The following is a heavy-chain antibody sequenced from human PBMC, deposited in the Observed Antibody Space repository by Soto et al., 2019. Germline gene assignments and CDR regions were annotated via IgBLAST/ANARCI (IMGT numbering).Heavy chain of an antibody. CDR1: GGSISSSSYY. J-gene: IGHJ4*02. V-gene: IGHV4-61*01. CDR2: IHDSGST. CDR3: ARDRGHHDSSGYYQATFDY. Sequence: PSETLSLTCTVSGGSISSSSYYWGWIRQPPGKGLEWIGYIHDSGSTHYNPSLKSRITISVVTSMNQFSLKLNSVISADTAVYYCARDRGHHDSSGYYQATFDYWGLGILVTVSS. D-gene: IGHD3-22*01.